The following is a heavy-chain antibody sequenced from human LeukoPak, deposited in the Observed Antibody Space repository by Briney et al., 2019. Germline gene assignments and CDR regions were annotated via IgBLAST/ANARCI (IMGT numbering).Heavy chain of an antibody. CDR1: GGSISTYY. D-gene: IGHD2-2*02. V-gene: IGHV4-59*01. CDR3: ARVVGRYCSSTSCYIDY. Sequence: SETLSLTCIVSGGSISTYYWSWIRQPPGKGLEWIGYIYDSGSTNYNPSLKSRFTISEDTSKRQFSLKLRSVTAADTAVYYCARVVGRYCSSTSCYIDYWGQGTLVTVSS. J-gene: IGHJ4*02. CDR2: IYDSGST.